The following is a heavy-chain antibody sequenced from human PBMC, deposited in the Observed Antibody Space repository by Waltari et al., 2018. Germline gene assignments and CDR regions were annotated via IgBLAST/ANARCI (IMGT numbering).Heavy chain of an antibody. V-gene: IGHV1-2*02. CDR3: ARCGTANFYYYGMDV. CDR1: GYTFTGYY. Sequence: QVQLVQSGAEVKKPGASVKVSCKASGYTFTGYYMHWVRQAPGQGLEWMGWINPNSGGTNYAQKFQGRVTMTSDTSISTAYMELSRLRSDDTAVYYCARCGTANFYYYGMDVWGQETTVTVSS. D-gene: IGHD1-1*01. J-gene: IGHJ6*02. CDR2: INPNSGGT.